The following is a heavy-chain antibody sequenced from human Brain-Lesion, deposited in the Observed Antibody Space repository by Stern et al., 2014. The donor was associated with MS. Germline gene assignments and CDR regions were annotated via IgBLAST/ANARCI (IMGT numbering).Heavy chain of an antibody. CDR1: GFTFDDYA. D-gene: IGHD1-14*01. V-gene: IGHV3-9*01. Sequence: VQLVESGGDLVQPGRSLRLSCAAFGFTFDDYAMHWVRQGPGKGLEWVAGISWNSGTIGYADSVKGRFTTSRDNAYSPLYLQMKSLRPEDTALYYCARDITGSSAYFAYWGQGTLVTVPS. CDR3: ARDITGSSAYFAY. J-gene: IGHJ4*02. CDR2: ISWNSGTI.